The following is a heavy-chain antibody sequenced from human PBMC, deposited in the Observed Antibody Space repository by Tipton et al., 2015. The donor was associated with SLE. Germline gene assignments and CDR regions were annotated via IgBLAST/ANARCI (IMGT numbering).Heavy chain of an antibody. V-gene: IGHV4-4*07. CDR3: ARDRRLIAAPSFWWYFDL. D-gene: IGHD6-13*01. CDR1: GHSITNYY. CDR2: IHTSGST. Sequence: TLSLTCTVSGHSITNYYWSWIRHSAGKGLECIGRIHTSGSTNYNPSLKSRVTISVDTSKNQFSLKLSSVTAADTAVYYCARDRRLIAAPSFWWYFDLWGRGTLVTVSS. J-gene: IGHJ2*01.